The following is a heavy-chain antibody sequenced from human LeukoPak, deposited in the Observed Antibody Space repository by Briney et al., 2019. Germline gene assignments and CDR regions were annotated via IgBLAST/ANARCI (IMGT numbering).Heavy chain of an antibody. J-gene: IGHJ4*02. Sequence: GRSLRLSCAASGFTFSSYGMHWVRQAPGKGLEWVAVIWYDGSNKYYADSVKGRFTISRDNSKNTLYLQMNSLRAEDTAVYYCAKDRPIWFGELGYFDYWGQGTLVTGSS. CDR3: AKDRPIWFGELGYFDY. D-gene: IGHD3-10*01. CDR2: IWYDGSNK. CDR1: GFTFSSYG. V-gene: IGHV3-33*06.